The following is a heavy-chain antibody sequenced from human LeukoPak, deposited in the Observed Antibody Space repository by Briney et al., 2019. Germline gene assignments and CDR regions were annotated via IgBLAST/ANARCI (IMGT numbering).Heavy chain of an antibody. D-gene: IGHD3-22*01. CDR3: ARDGYYYGFAY. CDR2: ISGIGTST. Sequence: GGSLRLSCAASGFTFSSYAMSWVRQAPGKGLEWVSGISGIGTSTYYADSVKGRFTISRDNSKNTLSLQIIGLRAEDTAVYYYARDGYYYGFAYWGQGILVSVSS. J-gene: IGHJ4*02. CDR1: GFTFSSYA. V-gene: IGHV3-23*01.